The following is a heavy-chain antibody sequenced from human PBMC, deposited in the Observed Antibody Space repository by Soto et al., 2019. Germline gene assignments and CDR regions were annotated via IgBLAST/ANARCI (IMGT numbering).Heavy chain of an antibody. CDR3: ARFSGWYSAFDY. V-gene: IGHV4-59*01. CDR2: IYYSGST. Sequence: SETLSLTCTVSGGSISSYYWSWIRQPPGKGLEWIGYIYYSGSTNYNPSLKSRVTISVDTSKNEFSLKLHSLTAADTAVYYCARFSGWYSAFDYWGQGTPVTVSS. J-gene: IGHJ4*02. D-gene: IGHD6-19*01. CDR1: GGSISSYY.